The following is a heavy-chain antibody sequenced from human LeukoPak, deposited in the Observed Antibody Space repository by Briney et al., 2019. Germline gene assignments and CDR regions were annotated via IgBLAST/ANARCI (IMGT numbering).Heavy chain of an antibody. V-gene: IGHV4-34*01. CDR2: INHSGST. J-gene: IGHJ4*02. D-gene: IGHD6-19*01. CDR1: GGSFSGYY. CDR3: AGSLAVAGIDYFDY. Sequence: SETLSLTCAVYGGSFSGYYWSWIRQPPGKGLEWIGEINHSGSTNYNPSLKSRVTISVDTSKNQFSLKLSSVTAADTAVYYCAGSLAVAGIDYFDYWGQGTLVTVSS.